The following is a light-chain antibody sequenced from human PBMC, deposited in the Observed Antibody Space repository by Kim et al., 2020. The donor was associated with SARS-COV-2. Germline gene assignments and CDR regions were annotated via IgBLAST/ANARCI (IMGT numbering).Light chain of an antibody. J-gene: IGLJ1*01. CDR3: SSYTSSSTYV. Sequence: GQAFTISSTGTSSDVGGYNYVSWYQQHPGKAPKVVIYDVSKRPSGVSNRFSGSKSGNTASLTISGLQAEDETDYYCSSYTSSSTYVFGTGTKVTVL. V-gene: IGLV2-14*04. CDR1: SSDVGGYNY. CDR2: DVS.